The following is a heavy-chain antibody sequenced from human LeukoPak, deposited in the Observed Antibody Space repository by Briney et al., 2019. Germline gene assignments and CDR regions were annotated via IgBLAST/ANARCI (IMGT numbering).Heavy chain of an antibody. J-gene: IGHJ4*02. CDR3: AVSRDGYNYDY. CDR1: GGTFSSYA. CDR2: IIPIFGTA. D-gene: IGHD5-24*01. V-gene: IGHV1-69*05. Sequence: SVKVSCEASGGTFSSYAISWVRQAPGQGLEWMGGIIPIFGTANYAQKFQGRVTITTDESTSTAYMELSSLRSEDTAVYYCAVSRDGYNYDYWGQGTLVTVSS.